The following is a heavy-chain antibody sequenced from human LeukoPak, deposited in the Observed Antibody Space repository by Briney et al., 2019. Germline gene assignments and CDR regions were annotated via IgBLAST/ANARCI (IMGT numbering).Heavy chain of an antibody. D-gene: IGHD3-10*01. CDR3: ARPSYGSGSSLTY. CDR1: GGSFSGYY. Sequence: ETLSLTCAVYGGSFSGYYWSWIRQPPGKGLEWIGEINHSGSTNYNPSLTSRVIISVDTSKNQFSLKLSSVTAADTAVYYCARPSYGSGSSLTYWGQGTLVTVSS. V-gene: IGHV4-34*01. J-gene: IGHJ4*02. CDR2: INHSGST.